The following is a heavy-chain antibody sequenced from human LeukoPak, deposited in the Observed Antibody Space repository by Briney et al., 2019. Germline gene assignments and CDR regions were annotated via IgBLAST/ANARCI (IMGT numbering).Heavy chain of an antibody. Sequence: PSETLSLTCTVSGGSISSYYWSWIRQPPGKGLEWIGYIYYSGSTNYNPSLKSRVTISVDTSKKQYSLNLSSVTAADTAVYYCASGGYSYGLDYWGQGTLVTVSS. D-gene: IGHD5-18*01. CDR2: IYYSGST. J-gene: IGHJ4*02. CDR3: ASGGYSYGLDY. V-gene: IGHV4-59*01. CDR1: GGSISSYY.